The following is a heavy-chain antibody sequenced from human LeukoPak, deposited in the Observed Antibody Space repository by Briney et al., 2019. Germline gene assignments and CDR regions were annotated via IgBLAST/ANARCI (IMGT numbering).Heavy chain of an antibody. V-gene: IGHV4-34*01. CDR2: IYYSGST. CDR3: ARVVLRYFDWFSVYYFDY. J-gene: IGHJ4*02. D-gene: IGHD3-9*01. Sequence: PSETLSLTCAVYGGSFSGYYWSWIRQPPGKGLEWIGSIYYSGSTYYNPSLKSRVTISVDTSKNQFSLKLSSVTAADTAVYYCARVVLRYFDWFSVYYFDYWGQGTLVTVSS. CDR1: GGSFSGYY.